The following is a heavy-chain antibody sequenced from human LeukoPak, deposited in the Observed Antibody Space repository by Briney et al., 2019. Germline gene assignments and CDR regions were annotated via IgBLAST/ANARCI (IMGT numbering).Heavy chain of an antibody. J-gene: IGHJ5*02. CDR2: IVPIVEIT. Sequence: SVKVSCKASGDTLNNDDITWVRQAPGRGLEWMGRIVPIVEITNYAESFQGRVTITADKSTNTFYMQLASLKSSDTAIYFCARGNYGDPNWFDPWGQGTLVTVSS. V-gene: IGHV1-69*04. CDR3: ARGNYGDPNWFDP. D-gene: IGHD4-17*01. CDR1: GDTLNNDD.